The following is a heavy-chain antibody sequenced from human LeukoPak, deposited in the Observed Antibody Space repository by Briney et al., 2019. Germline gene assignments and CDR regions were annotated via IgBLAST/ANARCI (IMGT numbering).Heavy chain of an antibody. CDR2: ICGNGGST. Sequence: GGSLRLSCAASGFTFSSYAMSWVRQAPGKGLEWASSICGNGGSTYYVDSVKGRFTISRDNSRNTLYLQMNSLRVEDTAVYYCALVTAAGINYWGQGTLVTVSS. CDR1: GFTFSSYA. V-gene: IGHV3-23*01. J-gene: IGHJ4*02. CDR3: ALVTAAGINY. D-gene: IGHD6-13*01.